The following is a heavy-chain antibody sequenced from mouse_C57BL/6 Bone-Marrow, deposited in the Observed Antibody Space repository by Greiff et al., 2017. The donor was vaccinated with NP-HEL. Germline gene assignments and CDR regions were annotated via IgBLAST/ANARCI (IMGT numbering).Heavy chain of an antibody. CDR3: ARWKRFAY. V-gene: IGHV1-26*01. CDR2: INPNNGGT. CDR1: GYTFTDYY. Sequence: EVQLQQSGPELVKPGASVKISCKASGYTFTDYYMNWVKQSHGKSLEWIGDINPNNGGTSYNQKFKGKATLTVDKSSSTAYMELRSLTSEDSAVYYCARWKRFAYWGQGTLVTVSA. J-gene: IGHJ3*01.